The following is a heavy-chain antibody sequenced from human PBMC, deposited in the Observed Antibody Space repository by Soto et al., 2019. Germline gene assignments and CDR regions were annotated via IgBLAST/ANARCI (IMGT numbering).Heavy chain of an antibody. CDR1: GGTLSGYA. CDR2: IIPIFGTT. V-gene: IGHV1-69*13. CDR3: ARGPPVVVAATPKNSHYYYYIMDL. D-gene: IGHD2-15*01. J-gene: IGHJ6*02. Sequence: SVKVCCKASGGTLSGYAISWVRQAPGQGLEWMGGIIPIFGTTNYAQRFQDRVAIAADESTSTAYMDLSSLRSEDTALYYCARGPPVVVAATPKNSHYYYYIMDLWGQGTTVTVS.